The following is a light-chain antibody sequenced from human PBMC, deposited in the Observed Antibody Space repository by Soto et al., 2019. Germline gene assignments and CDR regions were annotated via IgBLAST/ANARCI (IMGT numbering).Light chain of an antibody. Sequence: QSVLTQPPSASGTPGQRVTISCSGSSSNIGSNYVYWYQQLPGTAPKLLIYRNNQRPSGVPDRFSCSKSGTSASLAISGLRSEDEADYYCAAWDDSLSGGVFGTGTKLTVL. CDR3: AAWDDSLSGGV. J-gene: IGLJ1*01. CDR2: RNN. CDR1: SSNIGSNY. V-gene: IGLV1-47*01.